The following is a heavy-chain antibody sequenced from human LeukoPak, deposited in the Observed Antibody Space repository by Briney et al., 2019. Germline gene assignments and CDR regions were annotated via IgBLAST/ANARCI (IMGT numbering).Heavy chain of an antibody. CDR1: GYSISSGYY. Sequence: SETLSLTCTVSGYSISSGYYWGWIRQPPGKGLERIGSIYHSGSTYYNPSLKSRVTISVDTSKNQFSLKLSSVTAADTAVYYCARVRAYYDILTGYYPNWYFDLWGRGTLVTVSS. V-gene: IGHV4-38-2*02. J-gene: IGHJ2*01. CDR3: ARVRAYYDILTGYYPNWYFDL. CDR2: IYHSGST. D-gene: IGHD3-9*01.